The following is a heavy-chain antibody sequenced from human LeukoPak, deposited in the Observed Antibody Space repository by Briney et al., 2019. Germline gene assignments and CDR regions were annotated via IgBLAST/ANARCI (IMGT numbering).Heavy chain of an antibody. CDR1: GYTGTGYY. CDR2: INPNSGGT. Sequence: ASVKVSCKASGYTGTGYYMHWVRQAPGQGLEWMGWINPNSGGTNYAQKFQGRVTMTRDTSVSTAYMELTRLTSDDTAVYYCARARSVVVVPAGTLVGYYYYYMDVWGKGTTVTVSS. J-gene: IGHJ6*03. CDR3: ARARSVVVVPAGTLVGYYYYYMDV. D-gene: IGHD2-2*01. V-gene: IGHV1-2*02.